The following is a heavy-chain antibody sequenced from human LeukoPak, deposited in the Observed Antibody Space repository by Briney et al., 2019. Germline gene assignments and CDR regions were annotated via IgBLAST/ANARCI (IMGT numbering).Heavy chain of an antibody. J-gene: IGHJ3*02. Sequence: PGGSLRLSCAASGFTVSSNYMSWVRQAPGKGLEWVAVISYDGSNKYYADSVKGRFTISRDNSKNTLYLQMNSLRAEDTAVYYCAKPLTRYFDWLHAFDIWGQGTMVTVSS. CDR2: ISYDGSNK. CDR1: GFTVSSNY. D-gene: IGHD3-9*01. CDR3: AKPLTRYFDWLHAFDI. V-gene: IGHV3-30*18.